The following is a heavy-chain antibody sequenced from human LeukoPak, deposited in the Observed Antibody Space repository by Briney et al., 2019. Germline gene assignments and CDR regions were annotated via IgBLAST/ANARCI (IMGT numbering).Heavy chain of an antibody. CDR1: GFTFSSYA. V-gene: IGHV3-30-3*01. CDR2: ISYDGSNK. D-gene: IGHD2-2*01. Sequence: GGSLRLSCAASGFTFSSYAMHWVRQAPGKGLEWVAVISYDGSNKYYADSVKGRFTISRDNSKNTVYLQMNSLRTEDTAVYYCAKDQVVVVPAAMDRYYYYGMDVWGQGTTVTVSS. J-gene: IGHJ6*02. CDR3: AKDQVVVVPAAMDRYYYYGMDV.